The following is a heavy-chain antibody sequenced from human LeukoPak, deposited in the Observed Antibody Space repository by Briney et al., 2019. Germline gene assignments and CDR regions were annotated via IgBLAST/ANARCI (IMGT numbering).Heavy chain of an antibody. CDR3: ARASMVRGAYGMDV. Sequence: GASVKVSCTASGYTFTSYDINWVRQATGQGLEWMGWMNPNSGNTGYAQKFQGRVTMTRNTSISTAYMELSSLRSEDTAVYYCARASMVRGAYGMDVWGQGTTVTVSS. J-gene: IGHJ6*02. CDR1: GYTFTSYD. D-gene: IGHD3-10*01. V-gene: IGHV1-8*01. CDR2: MNPNSGNT.